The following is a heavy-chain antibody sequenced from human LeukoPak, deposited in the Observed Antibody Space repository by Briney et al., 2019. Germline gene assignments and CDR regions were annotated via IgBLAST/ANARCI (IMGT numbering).Heavy chain of an antibody. CDR3: ARDVTVAEDY. D-gene: IGHD6-19*01. CDR2: ISSSSSYI. V-gene: IGHV3-21*01. J-gene: IGHJ4*02. Sequence: GGSLRLSCAASGFTFSSYSMNWVRQAPGKGLEWVSSISSSSSYIYYADSVKSRFTISRDNAKNSLYLQMNSLRAEDTAVYYCARDVTVAEDYWGQGTLVTVSS. CDR1: GFTFSSYS.